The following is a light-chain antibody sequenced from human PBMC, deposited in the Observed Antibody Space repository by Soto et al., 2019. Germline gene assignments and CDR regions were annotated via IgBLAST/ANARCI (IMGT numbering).Light chain of an antibody. Sequence: SYELTQPPSVSAAPGQTARITWGGNNIGSKSVHWYQLKAGQAPVLVVYDDSDRPSGIPERFSGSNSGNTATLTISRVEAGDEADYFCQVWDFSSDHVVFGGGTKLTVL. CDR1: NIGSKS. V-gene: IGLV3-21*02. J-gene: IGLJ3*02. CDR3: QVWDFSSDHVV. CDR2: DDS.